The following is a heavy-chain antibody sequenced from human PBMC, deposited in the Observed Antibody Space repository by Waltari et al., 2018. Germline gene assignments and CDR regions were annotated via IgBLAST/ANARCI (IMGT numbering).Heavy chain of an antibody. Sequence: QVQLVQSGAEVKKPGASVKVSCKASGYTFTSYDINWVRQATGPGLEWMGWMNPNSGNTGYAQKFQGIVTMTRNTSISTAYMELSSLRSENTAVYYCARWGYSIGWYGVWNYYGMDVWGQGTTVTVSS. D-gene: IGHD6-19*01. CDR2: MNPNSGNT. CDR1: GYTFTSYD. J-gene: IGHJ6*02. V-gene: IGHV1-8*01. CDR3: ARWGYSIGWYGVWNYYGMDV.